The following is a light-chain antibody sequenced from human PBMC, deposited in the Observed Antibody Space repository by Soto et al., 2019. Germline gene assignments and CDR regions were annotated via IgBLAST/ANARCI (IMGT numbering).Light chain of an antibody. CDR2: GAS. Sequence: ETVLTQSPGTLSLSPGERAILSCRASQSVSSTYLAWYQQKHGQAPRLLIYGASSRDTGIPDRFSGSGSGTDFTLTISRLEPEDFEVYYCQQYNNSLWTFGQGTKVDIK. CDR1: QSVSSTY. J-gene: IGKJ1*01. CDR3: QQYNNSLWT. V-gene: IGKV3-20*01.